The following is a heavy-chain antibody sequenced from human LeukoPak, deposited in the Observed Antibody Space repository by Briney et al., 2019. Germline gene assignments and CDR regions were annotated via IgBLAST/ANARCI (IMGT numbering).Heavy chain of an antibody. CDR1: GYTFTDYY. J-gene: IGHJ4*02. Sequence: ASVKVSCKASGYTFTDYYMHWVRQAPGQGLEWMGWINPNSGGANYAQTFQGRVTMTRDTSISTAYMELKWLRSDDTAVYYCAPSGTYRSTDYYLDYWGQGALVTVSS. D-gene: IGHD1-7*01. CDR2: INPNSGGA. V-gene: IGHV1-2*02. CDR3: APSGTYRSTDYYLDY.